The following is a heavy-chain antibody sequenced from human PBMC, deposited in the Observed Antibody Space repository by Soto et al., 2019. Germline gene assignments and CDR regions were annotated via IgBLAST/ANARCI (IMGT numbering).Heavy chain of an antibody. CDR1: GGTFSSYA. V-gene: IGHV1-69*13. CDR2: IIPIFGTA. Sequence: SVKVSCKASGGTFSSYAISWVRQAPGQGLEWMGGIIPIFGTANYAQKFQGRVTITADESTSTAYMELSSLRSEDTAVYYCARKGPSSLFGVVIIRDDAFDIWGQGTMVTVSS. J-gene: IGHJ3*02. D-gene: IGHD3-3*02. CDR3: ARKGPSSLFGVVIIRDDAFDI.